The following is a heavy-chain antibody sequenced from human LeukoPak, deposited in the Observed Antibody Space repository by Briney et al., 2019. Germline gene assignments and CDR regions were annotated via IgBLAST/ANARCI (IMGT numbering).Heavy chain of an antibody. J-gene: IGHJ4*02. V-gene: IGHV4-59*01. CDR3: ARDGGNLLWFGELLPYPHY. D-gene: IGHD3-10*01. CDR1: GGSISSYY. Sequence: PSETLSLTCTVSGGSISSYYWSWIRQPPGKGLEWIGYIYYSGSTNYNPSLKSRVTISVDTSKNQFSLKLSSVTAADTAVYYCARDGGNLLWFGELLPYPHYWGQGTLVTVSS. CDR2: IYYSGST.